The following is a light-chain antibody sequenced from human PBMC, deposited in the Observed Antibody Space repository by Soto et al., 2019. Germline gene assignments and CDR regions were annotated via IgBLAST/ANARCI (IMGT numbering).Light chain of an antibody. CDR3: QQYNDSPLT. J-gene: IGKJ3*01. CDR1: QTLSTNS. V-gene: IGKV3-20*01. Sequence: EIVLTQSPGTLSLSPGERATLSCRASQTLSTNSLAWYQQRPGQTPRLLIYAASTRDTDIPDRFNGSGSWTDFALTISRLEPEDLALYYCQQYNDSPLTFGPGTKVHVK. CDR2: AAS.